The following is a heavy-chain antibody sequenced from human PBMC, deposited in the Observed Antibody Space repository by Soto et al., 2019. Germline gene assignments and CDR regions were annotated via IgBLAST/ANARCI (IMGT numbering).Heavy chain of an antibody. V-gene: IGHV3-23*01. Sequence: EMQLLESGGGLVQPGGSLRLSCAVSGFTFSSYGMTWVRQAPGKGLEWISFSSATGSGTYYADSVKGRFTISRDNSRNTLYLQMTILRADDTAVYYCAKDRRAGGNYGFYSDFWGQGALVIVSS. CDR1: GFTFSSYG. CDR3: AKDRRAGGNYGFYSDF. D-gene: IGHD1-7*01. J-gene: IGHJ4*02. CDR2: SSATGSGT.